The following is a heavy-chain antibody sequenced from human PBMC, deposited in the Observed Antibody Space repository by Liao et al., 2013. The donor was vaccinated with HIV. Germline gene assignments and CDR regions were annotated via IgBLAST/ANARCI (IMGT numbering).Heavy chain of an antibody. Sequence: QVQLQESGPGLVKPSQTLSLTCTVSGGSISSGTYYWSWIRQPAGKGLEWIGRIYTSGSTNYNPSLKSRVTMSVDTSKNQFSLKLSSVTAADTAVYYCARLNYYDSSSYYYYMDVWGKGTTVTVSS. V-gene: IGHV4-61*02. CDR1: GGSISSGTYY. D-gene: IGHD3-22*01. CDR3: ARLNYYDSSSYYYYMDV. J-gene: IGHJ6*03. CDR2: IYTSGST.